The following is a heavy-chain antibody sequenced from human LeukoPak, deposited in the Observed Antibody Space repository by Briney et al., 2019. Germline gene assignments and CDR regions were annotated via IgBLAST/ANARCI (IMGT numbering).Heavy chain of an antibody. CDR1: GGSISSSSYY. D-gene: IGHD1-7*01. CDR3: ARQGGTLNWFDP. Sequence: PSETLSLTCTVSGGSISSSSYYWGWIRQPPGKGLEWIGSIFYSGSAYYNPSLKSRVAISVDTPKNQFSLKLSSVTAADTAVYYCARQGGTLNWFDPWGQGTLVTVSS. V-gene: IGHV4-39*01. CDR2: IFYSGSA. J-gene: IGHJ5*02.